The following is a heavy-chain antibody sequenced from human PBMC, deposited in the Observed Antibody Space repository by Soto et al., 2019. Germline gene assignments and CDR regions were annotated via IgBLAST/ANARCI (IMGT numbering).Heavy chain of an antibody. D-gene: IGHD3-22*01. CDR2: IYSGGST. CDR3: ARSSRHYYDSSGYYYAPFDY. V-gene: IGHV3-53*01. Sequence: PGGSLRLSCAASVVTVSSNYLSWVRPAPGKGLEWGSVIYSGGSTYYADSVKGRFTISRDNSKNTLYLQMNSLRAEDTAVYYCARSSRHYYDSSGYYYAPFDYWGQGTLVTVSS. J-gene: IGHJ4*02. CDR1: VVTVSSNY.